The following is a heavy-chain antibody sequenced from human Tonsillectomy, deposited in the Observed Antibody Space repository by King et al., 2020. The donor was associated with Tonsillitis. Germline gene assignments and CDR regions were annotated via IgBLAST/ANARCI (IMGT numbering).Heavy chain of an antibody. CDR1: GGSISSSSYY. D-gene: IGHD3/OR15-3a*01. J-gene: IGHJ4*02. Sequence: QLQESGPGLVKPSETLSLTCTVSGGSISSSSYYWGWVRQPPGKGLEWIGSIYYSGSTYYNPSLKSRVTISVDTSKNQFSLKLSSVTAADTAVYYCARRGDWNYAYWGQGTLVTVSS. CDR2: IYYSGST. CDR3: ARRGDWNYAY. V-gene: IGHV4-39*01.